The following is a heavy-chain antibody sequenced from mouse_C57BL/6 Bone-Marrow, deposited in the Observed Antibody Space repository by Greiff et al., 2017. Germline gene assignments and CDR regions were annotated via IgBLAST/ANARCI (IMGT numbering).Heavy chain of an antibody. CDR1: GFTFSDYY. CDR3: ARHMGGNPCAY. J-gene: IGHJ3*01. Sequence: EVMLVESGGGLVQPGGSLKLSCAASGFTFSDYYMYWVRQTPEKRLEWVAYISNGGGSTYYPDTVKGRFTISRDNAKNTLYLQMSRLKSEDTAMYYCARHMGGNPCAYWGQGTLVTVSA. CDR2: ISNGGGST. D-gene: IGHD2-1*01. V-gene: IGHV5-12*01.